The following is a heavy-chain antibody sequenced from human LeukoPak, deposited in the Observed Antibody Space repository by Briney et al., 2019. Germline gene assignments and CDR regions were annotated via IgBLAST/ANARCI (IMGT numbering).Heavy chain of an antibody. D-gene: IGHD3-10*01. Sequence: PSETLSLTCTVSGGSISSYYWSWIRQPAGKGLEWIERIYTSGSTNYNPSLKSRVTMSVDTSKNQFSLKLSSVTAADTAVYYCAREVLLWFGELFTHTDNWFDPWGQGTLVTVSS. V-gene: IGHV4-4*07. CDR2: IYTSGST. CDR3: AREVLLWFGELFTHTDNWFDP. CDR1: GGSISSYY. J-gene: IGHJ5*02.